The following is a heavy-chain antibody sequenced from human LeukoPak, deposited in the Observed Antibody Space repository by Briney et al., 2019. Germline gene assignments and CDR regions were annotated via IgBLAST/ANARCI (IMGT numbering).Heavy chain of an antibody. Sequence: GGSLRLSSAASGFTFSDYYMSWIRQAPGKGLEWVSYISSSGSTIYYADSVKGRFTISRDNAKNSLYLQMNSLRAEDTAVYYCASNYWYYYGSGSDDAFDIWGQGTMVTVSS. CDR1: GFTFSDYY. CDR3: ASNYWYYYGSGSDDAFDI. CDR2: ISSSGSTI. V-gene: IGHV3-11*01. D-gene: IGHD3-10*01. J-gene: IGHJ3*02.